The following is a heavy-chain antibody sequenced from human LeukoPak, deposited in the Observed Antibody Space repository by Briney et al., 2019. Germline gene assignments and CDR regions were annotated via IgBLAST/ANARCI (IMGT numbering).Heavy chain of an antibody. CDR1: GYRFTSYW. V-gene: IGHV5-51*01. J-gene: IGHJ4*02. Sequence: PGASLQISFKGSGYRFTSYWIGWGRPMPGKGLGWMGIIYPGDSDTRYSPSFQGQVTISADKSISTAYLQWSSLKASDTAMYYCARESGSYTAGYFDYWGQGTLVTVSS. CDR3: ARESGSYTAGYFDY. D-gene: IGHD1-26*01. CDR2: IYPGDSDT.